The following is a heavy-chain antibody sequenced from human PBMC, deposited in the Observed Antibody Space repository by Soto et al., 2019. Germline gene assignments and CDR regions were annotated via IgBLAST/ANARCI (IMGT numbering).Heavy chain of an antibody. Sequence: EVQLLESGGGLVQPGGSLRLSCAASGFTFSSYAMTWVRQAPGKGLEWVSAISGSGNTSYYADSVKGRFTISRDSSKKMLYLQMNSLRPEDTAVYYCAKDRGRTWYEDYWGQGTQVTVSS. CDR3: AKDRGRTWYEDY. V-gene: IGHV3-23*01. CDR1: GFTFSSYA. D-gene: IGHD6-13*01. CDR2: ISGSGNTS. J-gene: IGHJ4*02.